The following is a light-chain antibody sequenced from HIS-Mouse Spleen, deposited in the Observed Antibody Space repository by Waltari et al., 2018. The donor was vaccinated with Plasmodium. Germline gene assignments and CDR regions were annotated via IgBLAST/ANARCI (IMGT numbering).Light chain of an antibody. V-gene: IGKV1-33*01. CDR1: QDTSND. Sequence: DIQMTQSPPSLSASVGDRLTITCQASQDTSNDVNWYQQKPGKAPKLLIYDASNLETGVPSRYSGSGSGTDFTFTISSLQPEDMATYYCQQDDNLPPAFTFGPGTKVDIK. CDR2: DAS. J-gene: IGKJ3*01. CDR3: QQDDNLPPAFT.